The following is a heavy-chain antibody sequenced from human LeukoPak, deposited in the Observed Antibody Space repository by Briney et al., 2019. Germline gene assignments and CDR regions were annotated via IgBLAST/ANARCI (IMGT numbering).Heavy chain of an antibody. D-gene: IGHD6-13*01. J-gene: IGHJ6*02. Sequence: SETLSLTCTVSGYSISSFGCYWSWIRQRPGKGLEWVGYISYSGTTYYNPSLRSRVTISVDTSKNQFSLKLSSVTAADTAVYYCARLPGIAAAGIGYYYYGMDVWGQGTTVTVSS. CDR3: ARLPGIAAAGIGYYYYGMDV. V-gene: IGHV4-31*03. CDR1: GYSISSFGCY. CDR2: ISYSGTT.